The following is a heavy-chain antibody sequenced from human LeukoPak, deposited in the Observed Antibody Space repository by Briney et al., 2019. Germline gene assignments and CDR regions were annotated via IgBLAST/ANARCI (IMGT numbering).Heavy chain of an antibody. D-gene: IGHD3-22*01. CDR3: VKDERVRMSYYDSSGYYAY. V-gene: IGHV3-64D*09. J-gene: IGHJ4*02. CDR2: ISTNGGST. CDR1: GFTFSSYA. Sequence: PGGSLRPSCSASGFTFSSYAMQWVRQAPAKGLEYVSAISTNGGSTYYADSVKGRFTISRDNSKNMLFPHMSSLRTEDTAVYYCVKDERVRMSYYDSSGYYAYWGLGTLVTVSS.